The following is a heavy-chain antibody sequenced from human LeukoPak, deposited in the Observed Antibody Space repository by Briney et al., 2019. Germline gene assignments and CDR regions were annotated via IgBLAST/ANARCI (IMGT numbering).Heavy chain of an antibody. Sequence: PGGSLRLSCAASGFTFSRYAMHWVRQAPGKGLEWVAVISDDGTFTLYGDSVRGRFTISRDNAKNSLYLQMNSLRAEDTAVYYCARHVRLGELSLSDYWGQGTLVTVSS. J-gene: IGHJ4*02. CDR1: GFTFSRYA. CDR2: ISDDGTFT. CDR3: ARHVRLGELSLSDY. V-gene: IGHV3-30-3*01. D-gene: IGHD3-16*02.